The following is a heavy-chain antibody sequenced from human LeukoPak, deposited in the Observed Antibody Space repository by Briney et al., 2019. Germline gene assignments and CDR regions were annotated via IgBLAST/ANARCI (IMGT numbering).Heavy chain of an antibody. CDR1: GFTFSSYS. Sequence: GGSLRLSCAASGFTFSSYSMNWVRQAPGKGLEWVSSISSSSSYIYYADSVKGRFTISRDNAKNSLYLQMNSLRAEDTAVYYCARDLEGSRPAFDIWGQGTMVTVSS. V-gene: IGHV3-21*01. CDR3: ARDLEGSRPAFDI. D-gene: IGHD1-26*01. CDR2: ISSSSSYI. J-gene: IGHJ3*02.